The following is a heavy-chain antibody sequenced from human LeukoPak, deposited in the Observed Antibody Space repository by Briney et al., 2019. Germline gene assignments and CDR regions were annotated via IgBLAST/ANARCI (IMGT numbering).Heavy chain of an antibody. J-gene: IGHJ4*02. V-gene: IGHV4-34*01. D-gene: IGHD3-16*02. CDR1: GGSFSGYY. Sequence: SETLSLTCAVYGGSFSGYYWSWIRQPPGKGLEWIGEINHSGSTNYNPSLKSRVTISVDTSKNQFSLKLSSVTAADTAVYYCARHRIMITFGGVIVRAYFDYWGQGTLVTVSS. CDR2: INHSGST. CDR3: ARHRIMITFGGVIVRAYFDY.